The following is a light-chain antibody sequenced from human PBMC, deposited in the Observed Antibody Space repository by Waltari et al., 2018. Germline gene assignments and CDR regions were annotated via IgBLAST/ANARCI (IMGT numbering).Light chain of an antibody. CDR1: QDISKS. J-gene: IGKJ2*01. CDR2: DAS. V-gene: IGKV1-33*01. CDR3: QQYNNWPA. Sequence: DIQMTQSPSSLSASVGDRVTITCQASQDISKSLSWYQQKPGKGPKLLIFDASTLETGVPTRFSGSGSGTEFTLTISSLQSEDFAVYYCQQYNNWPAFGQGTKLEIK.